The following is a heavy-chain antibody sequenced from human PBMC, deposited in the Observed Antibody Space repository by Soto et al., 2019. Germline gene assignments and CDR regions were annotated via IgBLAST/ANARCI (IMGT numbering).Heavy chain of an antibody. CDR1: GYTFTSYG. Sequence: ASVKVSCKASGYTFTSYGISWVRQAPGQGLEWMGWISAYNGNTNYAQKLQGRVTMTTDTSTSTAYMELRSLRSDDTAVYYCAREAAAVYYYGMDVWGQGTTVTVSS. CDR3: AREAAAVYYYGMDV. D-gene: IGHD6-13*01. CDR2: ISAYNGNT. J-gene: IGHJ6*02. V-gene: IGHV1-18*01.